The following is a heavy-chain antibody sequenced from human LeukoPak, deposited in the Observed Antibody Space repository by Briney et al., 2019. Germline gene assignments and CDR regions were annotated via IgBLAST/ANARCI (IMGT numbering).Heavy chain of an antibody. CDR2: IWYDGSNK. CDR1: GFTFSSYG. J-gene: IGHJ1*01. Sequence: GGSLRLSCAASGFTFSSYGMHWVRQAPGKGLEWVAVIWYDGSNKYYGDSVKGRFTISRDNSKKTLYLQMNSLRVEDTAVYYGARGEGYNDAKYPQHGGRGTLVTV. CDR3: ARGEGYNDAKYPQH. V-gene: IGHV3-33*01. D-gene: IGHD5-24*01.